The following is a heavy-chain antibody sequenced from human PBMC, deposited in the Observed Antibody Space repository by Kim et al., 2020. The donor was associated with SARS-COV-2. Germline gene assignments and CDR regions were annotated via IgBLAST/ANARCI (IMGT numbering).Heavy chain of an antibody. V-gene: IGHV3-21*01. CDR3: ARVGVANYYGMDV. Sequence: GGSLRLSCAASGFTFSSYSMNWVRQAPGKGLEWVSSISSSSSYIYYADSVKGRFTISRDNAKNSLYLQMNSPRAEDTAVYYCARVGVANYYGMDVWGQGTTVTVSS. J-gene: IGHJ6*02. CDR1: GFTFSSYS. D-gene: IGHD5-12*01. CDR2: ISSSSSYI.